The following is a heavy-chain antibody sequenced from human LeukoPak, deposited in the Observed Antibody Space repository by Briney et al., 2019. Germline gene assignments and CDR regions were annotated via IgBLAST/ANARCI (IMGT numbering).Heavy chain of an antibody. Sequence: SETLSLTCTVSGGSISSYYWSWIRQPPGKGLEWIGYIYYSRSTNYNPSLKSRVTISVDTSKNQFSLKLSSVTAADTAVYYCARSIDSSGYSYYYYYYYYGMDVWGQGTTVTVSS. CDR1: GGSISSYY. D-gene: IGHD3-22*01. CDR3: ARSIDSSGYSYYYYYYYYGMDV. V-gene: IGHV4-59*01. CDR2: IYYSRST. J-gene: IGHJ6*02.